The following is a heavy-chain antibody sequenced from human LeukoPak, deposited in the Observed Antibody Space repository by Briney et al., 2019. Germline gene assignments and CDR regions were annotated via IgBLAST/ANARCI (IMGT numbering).Heavy chain of an antibody. CDR3: ARDYGVAEGY. CDR1: GFTFNTYW. V-gene: IGHV3-53*01. J-gene: IGHJ4*02. Sequence: GGSLRLSCAASGFTFNTYWMTWVRQAPGKGLEWVSVIYSGGSTYYADSVKGRFTISRDNSKNTLYLQMNSLRAEDAAVYYCARDYGVAEGYWGQGTLVTVSS. D-gene: IGHD6-19*01. CDR2: IYSGGST.